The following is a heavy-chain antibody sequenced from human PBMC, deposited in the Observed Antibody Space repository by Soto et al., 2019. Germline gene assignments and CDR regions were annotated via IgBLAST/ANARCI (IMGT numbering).Heavy chain of an antibody. CDR1: GFTFTSSA. V-gene: IGHV1-58*01. CDR3: AADATAWQQMVPSDY. Sequence: QMQLEQSGPEVKKPGTSVKVSCKASGFTFTSSAFQWVRQARGLRLEWIGWIAVGSGYTNYAQRFQDRVTLTRDMSTATTYMELSRLTSEDTAIYYCAADATAWQQMVPSDYWGQGTLVTVSS. J-gene: IGHJ4*02. CDR2: IAVGSGYT. D-gene: IGHD2-8*01.